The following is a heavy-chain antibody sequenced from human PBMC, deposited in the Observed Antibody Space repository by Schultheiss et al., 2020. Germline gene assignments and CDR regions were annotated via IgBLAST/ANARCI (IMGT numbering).Heavy chain of an antibody. D-gene: IGHD1-1*01. CDR2: IYYSGST. V-gene: IGHV4-59*12. CDR3: ARGRAWRYGMDV. J-gene: IGHJ6*02. CDR1: GGSINNYY. Sequence: SQTLSLTCTVSGGSINNYYWSWIRQPPGKGLEWIGYIYYSGSTNYNPSLKSRVTISVDTSKNQFSLKLSSVTAADTAVYYCARGRAWRYGMDVWGQGTTVTVSS.